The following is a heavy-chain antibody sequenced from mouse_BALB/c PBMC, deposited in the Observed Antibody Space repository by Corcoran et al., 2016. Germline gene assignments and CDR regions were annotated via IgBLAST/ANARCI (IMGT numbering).Heavy chain of an antibody. Sequence: EVQLQQSGPELVKPGASVKMSCKASGYTFTSYVMRWVKQKPGQGLEWIGYINPYNDGTKYKEKFKGTATLTTDKSSSTAYMELSSLTSEESAVYYCARLYPGIAMDYWGQGTSVTVSS. J-gene: IGHJ4*01. CDR3: ARLYPGIAMDY. CDR2: INPYNDGT. V-gene: IGHV1S136*01. CDR1: GYTFTSYV.